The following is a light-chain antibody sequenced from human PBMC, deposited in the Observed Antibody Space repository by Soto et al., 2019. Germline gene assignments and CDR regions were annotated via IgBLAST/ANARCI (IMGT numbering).Light chain of an antibody. CDR1: QSISNS. Sequence: DIQMTQSPSTLSASVGDRVTITCRASQSISNSLAWFQQKPGKAPKVLIYQTSKLHNGVPSRFSGSGSGTEFTLTISGLQPDDFATYYCQRYNSDSKTFGQGTKVEIK. CDR2: QTS. V-gene: IGKV1-5*03. J-gene: IGKJ1*01. CDR3: QRYNSDSKT.